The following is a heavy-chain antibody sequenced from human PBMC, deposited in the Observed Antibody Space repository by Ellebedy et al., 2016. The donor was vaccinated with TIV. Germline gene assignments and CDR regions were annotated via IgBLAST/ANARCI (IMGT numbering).Heavy chain of an antibody. CDR1: GGSISTYY. J-gene: IGHJ6*03. V-gene: IGHV4-59*13. D-gene: IGHD3-16*02. CDR2: IYYSGST. CDR3: ARDLIAVGYYYMDV. Sequence: GSLRLXXAVSGGSISTYYWSWIRQPPGKGLEWIGYIYYSGSTTYNPSLKSRVTISVDTSKNQFSLKLSSVTAADTAVYYCARDLIAVGYYYMDVWGKGTTVTVSS.